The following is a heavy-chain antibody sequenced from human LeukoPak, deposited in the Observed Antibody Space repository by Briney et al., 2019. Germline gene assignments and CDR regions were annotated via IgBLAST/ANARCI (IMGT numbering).Heavy chain of an antibody. CDR2: ISSSGSTI. D-gene: IGHD6-6*01. CDR1: GFTFSSYE. J-gene: IGHJ4*02. CDR3: ARVGSSSSAGIDY. V-gene: IGHV3-48*03. Sequence: PGGSLRLSCAASGFTFSSYEINWVRQAPGKGLEWVSYISSSGSTIHYADSVKGRFTISRDNAKNSLYPQMNSLGAEDTAVYYCARVGSSSSAGIDYWGQGTLVTVSS.